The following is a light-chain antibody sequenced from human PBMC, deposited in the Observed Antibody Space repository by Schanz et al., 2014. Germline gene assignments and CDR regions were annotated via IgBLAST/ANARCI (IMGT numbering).Light chain of an antibody. CDR1: SSDVGNYYF. CDR2: QDN. CDR3: CSYAGSSTPWV. J-gene: IGLJ3*02. Sequence: QSALTQPASVSGSPGQSITISCTGISSDVGNYYFVSWYQQDPGKAPKLMIYQDNKRPSGVSNRFSGSKSGNTASLTISGLQTEDEADYYCCSYAGSSTPWVFGGGTKLTVL. V-gene: IGLV2-23*01.